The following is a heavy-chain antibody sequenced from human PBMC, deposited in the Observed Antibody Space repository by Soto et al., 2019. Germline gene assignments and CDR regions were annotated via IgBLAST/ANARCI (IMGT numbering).Heavy chain of an antibody. CDR1: GFNFGFFG. D-gene: IGHD3-10*01. Sequence: QIQLVESGGDVVQPGRSLRLSCAASGFNFGFFGMHWVRQAPGKGLEWVAFISGDGINTHYADSVRGRFTLSRDYSKKTRYLQMDTLREDDTALYNCTRGNRSFGFDSWGQGTLVTVSS. CDR2: ISGDGINT. CDR3: TRGNRSFGFDS. V-gene: IGHV3-30*03. J-gene: IGHJ4*02.